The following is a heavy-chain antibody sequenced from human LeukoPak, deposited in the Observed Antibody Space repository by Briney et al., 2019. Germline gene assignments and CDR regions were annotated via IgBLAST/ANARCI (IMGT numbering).Heavy chain of an antibody. CDR3: AKVDGDYYDSSGYYDY. V-gene: IGHV3-23*01. CDR2: ISGSGGST. Sequence: GGSLRLSCAASGFTFSSYAMSWVRQAPGKGLEWVSAISGSGGSTYHADSVKGRFTISRDNSKNTLYLQMNSLRAEDTAVYYCAKVDGDYYDSSGYYDYWGQGTLVTVSS. D-gene: IGHD3-22*01. J-gene: IGHJ4*02. CDR1: GFTFSSYA.